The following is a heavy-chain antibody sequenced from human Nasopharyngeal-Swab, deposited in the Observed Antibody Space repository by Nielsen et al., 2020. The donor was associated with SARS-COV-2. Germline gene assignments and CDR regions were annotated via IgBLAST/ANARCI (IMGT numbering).Heavy chain of an antibody. V-gene: IGHV5-51*01. J-gene: IGHJ5*02. CDR1: GYTFTSNW. CDR2: IYPSDSQT. D-gene: IGHD2/OR15-2a*01. CDR3: ALSSSSSGAYFA. Sequence: GESLKISCQASGYTFTSNWIGWVRHMSGKGLEWMGFIYPSDSQTTYSPSFQGQVIISVDKSIATAYLQWSSLKASDSGIYYCALSSSSSGAYFAWGQGTLVTVSS.